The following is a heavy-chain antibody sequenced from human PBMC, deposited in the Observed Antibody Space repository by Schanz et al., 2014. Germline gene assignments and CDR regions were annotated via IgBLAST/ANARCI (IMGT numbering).Heavy chain of an antibody. CDR3: AKDRQTTVNRVGYYYGMDV. CDR2: IQSDGSIT. Sequence: EVQLVESGGGLIQPGGSLRLSCAVSGFTVNTNYMSWVRQAPGKGLVWVSRIQSDGSITTYADSVKGRFAISRDNAKNTLYLQMNSLRAEDTALYYCAKDRQTTVNRVGYYYGMDVWGQGTTVTVSS. V-gene: IGHV3-74*01. CDR1: GFTVNTNY. D-gene: IGHD4-4*01. J-gene: IGHJ6*02.